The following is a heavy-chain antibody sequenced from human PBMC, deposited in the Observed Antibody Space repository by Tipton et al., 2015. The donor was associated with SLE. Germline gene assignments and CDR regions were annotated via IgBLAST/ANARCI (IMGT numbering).Heavy chain of an antibody. J-gene: IGHJ4*02. V-gene: IGHV4-59*01. CDR2: ISYSGSS. Sequence: LRLSCAASGFTFSSYWMHWIRQSPGKGLEWIGDISYSGSSNYKTSLKSRVTISTDSSKNQFFLNLNSVTTVDTAVYYCARAYSEGWSYFDFWGPGTLVIVSS. D-gene: IGHD1-26*01. CDR1: GFTFSSYW. CDR3: ARAYSEGWSYFDF.